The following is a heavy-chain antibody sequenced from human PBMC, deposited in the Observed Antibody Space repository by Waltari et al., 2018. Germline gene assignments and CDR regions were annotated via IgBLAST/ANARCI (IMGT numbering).Heavy chain of an antibody. CDR2: VNYCGTT. V-gene: IGHV4-34*01. CDR1: GGPLSGYI. Sequence: QVRLQQWGAGLLKPSETLSLTCVVSGGPLSGYIWNSSRHPPGKGLEWIGEVNYCGTTNYNPSLKSRITVSIDTSNNQFSLNLNSVTAADTAVYYCAKQVAGSGWYLGWGQGTLVSVSS. CDR3: AKQVAGSGWYLG. D-gene: IGHD6-19*01. J-gene: IGHJ4*02.